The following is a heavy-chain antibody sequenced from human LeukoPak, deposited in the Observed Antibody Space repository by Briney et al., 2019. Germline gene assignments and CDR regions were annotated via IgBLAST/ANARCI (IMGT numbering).Heavy chain of an antibody. D-gene: IGHD3-10*01. V-gene: IGHV3-30*18. CDR1: GFTFSSYG. CDR3: AKDKRFGELLGVSYMDV. Sequence: GRSLRLSCAASGFTFSSYGMHWVRQAPGKGLEWVAVISYDGSNKYYADSVKGRFTISRDNSKNTLYLQMNSLRAEDTAVYYCAKDKRFGELLGVSYMDVWGKGTTVTVSS. CDR2: ISYDGSNK. J-gene: IGHJ6*03.